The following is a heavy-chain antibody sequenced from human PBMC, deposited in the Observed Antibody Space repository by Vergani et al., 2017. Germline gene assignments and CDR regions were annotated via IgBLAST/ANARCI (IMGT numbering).Heavy chain of an antibody. CDR2: IYHSGST. CDR3: ARIPGYSYGYAVDY. D-gene: IGHD5-18*01. CDR1: GYSISSGYY. V-gene: IGHV4-38-2*02. Sequence: QVQLQESGPGLVKPSETLSLTCTVSGYSISSGYYWGWIRQPPGEGLEWIGSIYHSGSTYYNPSLKSRVTISVDTSKNQFSLKLSSGTATDTAVYYCARIPGYSYGYAVDYWGQGTLVTVSS. J-gene: IGHJ4*02.